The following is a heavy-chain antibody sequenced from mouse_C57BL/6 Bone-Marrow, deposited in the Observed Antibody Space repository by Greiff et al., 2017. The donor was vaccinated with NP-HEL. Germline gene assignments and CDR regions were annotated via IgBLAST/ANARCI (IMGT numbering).Heavy chain of an antibody. D-gene: IGHD4-1*01. CDR3: ARLGNWYFDY. V-gene: IGHV1-85*01. CDR2: IYPRDGSP. CDR1: GYTFTSYD. Sequence: QVQLQQSGPELVKPGASVKLSCKASGYTFTSYDINWVKQRPGQGLEWIGWIYPRDGSPKYNEQFKGKATLTVDTSSSTAYMELHSLTSEDSAVYFCARLGNWYFDYWGQGTTLTVSS. J-gene: IGHJ2*01.